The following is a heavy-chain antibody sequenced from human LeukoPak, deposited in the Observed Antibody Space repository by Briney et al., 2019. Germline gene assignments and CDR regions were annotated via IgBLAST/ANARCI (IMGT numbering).Heavy chain of an antibody. J-gene: IGHJ4*02. D-gene: IGHD6-13*01. CDR3: AREGPGIAAAGRGGAYY. Sequence: SETLSLTCAVYGGSFSGYYWSGIRQPPGKGLEWIGEINHSGSTNYNPSLKSRVTISVDTSKNQFSLKLSSVTAADTAVYYCAREGPGIAAAGRGGAYYWGQGTLVTVSS. CDR2: INHSGST. CDR1: GGSFSGYY. V-gene: IGHV4-34*01.